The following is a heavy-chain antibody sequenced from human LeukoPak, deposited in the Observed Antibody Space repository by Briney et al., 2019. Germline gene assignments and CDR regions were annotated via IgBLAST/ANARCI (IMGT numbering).Heavy chain of an antibody. Sequence: GGSLRLSCAASGFNFANHAMSWVRQTPGKGLEWVSAISGGGDITYYADSVTGRFTISRDNSKDALFLQMHSLRPGDTAVYYCVREDTPATANYWGQGTLVTISS. J-gene: IGHJ4*02. CDR1: GFNFANHA. D-gene: IGHD2-21*02. CDR2: ISGGGDIT. V-gene: IGHV3-23*01. CDR3: VREDTPATANY.